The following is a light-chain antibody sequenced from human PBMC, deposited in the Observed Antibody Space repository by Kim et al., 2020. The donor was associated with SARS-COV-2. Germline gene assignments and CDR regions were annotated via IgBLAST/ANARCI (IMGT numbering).Light chain of an antibody. CDR3: QHYTNWPLT. Sequence: EIVMTQSPAALSVSPGERATLSCRASQSVTSYLAWYQQKPGQAPRLLIYGASTRATGIPARFSGSGSGTEFTLTISSLQSEDFAVYYCQHYTNWPLTFGGGTKVDIK. V-gene: IGKV3-15*01. CDR1: QSVTSY. J-gene: IGKJ4*01. CDR2: GAS.